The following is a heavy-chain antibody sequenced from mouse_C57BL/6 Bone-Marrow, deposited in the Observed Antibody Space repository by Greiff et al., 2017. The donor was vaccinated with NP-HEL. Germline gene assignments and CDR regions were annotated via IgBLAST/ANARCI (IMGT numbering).Heavy chain of an antibody. CDR2: IWWDDDK. Sequence: QVTLKESGPGILQPSQTLSLTCSFSGFSLSTFGMGVGWIRQPSGKGLEWLAHIWWDDDKYYNPALKRRLPLSKDHSKNQVFLKLANADTADTSTYYCARPQQGYYAMDYWGQGTSVTVAS. V-gene: IGHV8-8*01. CDR3: ARPQQGYYAMDY. D-gene: IGHD3-3*01. J-gene: IGHJ4*01. CDR1: GFSLSTFGMG.